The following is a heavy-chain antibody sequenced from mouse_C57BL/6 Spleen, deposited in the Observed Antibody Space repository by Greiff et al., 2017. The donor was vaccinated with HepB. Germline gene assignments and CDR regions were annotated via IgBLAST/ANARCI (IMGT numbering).Heavy chain of an antibody. CDR2: IDPETGGT. Sequence: VQLQQSGAELVRPGASVTLSCKASGYTFTDYEMHWVKQTPVHGLEWIGAIDPETGGTAYNQKFKGKAILTADKSSSPAYMELRSLTSEDSSVYYCTRYYYGSSYAMDYWGQGTSVTVSS. V-gene: IGHV1-15*01. CDR3: TRYYYGSSYAMDY. CDR1: GYTFTDYE. J-gene: IGHJ4*01. D-gene: IGHD1-1*01.